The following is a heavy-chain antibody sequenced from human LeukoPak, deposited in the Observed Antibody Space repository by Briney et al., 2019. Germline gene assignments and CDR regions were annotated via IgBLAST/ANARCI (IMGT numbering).Heavy chain of an antibody. Sequence: GGSLRLSCAASGFTFSSYWMSWVRQAPGKGLEWVSAISGSGGSTYYADSVKGRFTISRDNSKNTLYLQMNSLRAEDTAVYYCANLYSSGWYPEGYWGQGTLVTVSS. CDR3: ANLYSSGWYPEGY. CDR1: GFTFSSYW. J-gene: IGHJ4*02. V-gene: IGHV3-23*01. CDR2: ISGSGGST. D-gene: IGHD6-19*01.